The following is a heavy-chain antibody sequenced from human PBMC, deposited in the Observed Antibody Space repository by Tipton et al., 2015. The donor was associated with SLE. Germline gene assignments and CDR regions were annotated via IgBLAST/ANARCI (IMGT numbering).Heavy chain of an antibody. D-gene: IGHD1-1*01. J-gene: IGHJ5*02. V-gene: IGHV4-59*01. Sequence: TLSLTCAVYGGSFSGYYWSWIRQPPGKGLEWIGYIYYSGSTNYNPSLKSRVTISVDTSKNQFSLKLSSVTAADTAVYYCARDSKSWRGWFDPWGQGTLVTVSS. CDR3: ARDSKSWRGWFDP. CDR2: IYYSGST. CDR1: GGSFSGYY.